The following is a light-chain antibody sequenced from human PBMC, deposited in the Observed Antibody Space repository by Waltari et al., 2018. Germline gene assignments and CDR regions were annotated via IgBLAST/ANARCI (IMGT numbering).Light chain of an antibody. CDR2: STN. Sequence: QTVVTQEPSLTVSPGGTVTLTCASSTAAVTSGHYPNWFQHKPGQAPRTLIYSTNNKHSWTPARFSGSLLGDKAALTLAVVQPAYEAESYCLLYYGGAQLSYVFGTGTKVTVL. CDR1: TAAVTSGHY. J-gene: IGLJ1*01. CDR3: LLYYGGAQLSYV. V-gene: IGLV7-43*01.